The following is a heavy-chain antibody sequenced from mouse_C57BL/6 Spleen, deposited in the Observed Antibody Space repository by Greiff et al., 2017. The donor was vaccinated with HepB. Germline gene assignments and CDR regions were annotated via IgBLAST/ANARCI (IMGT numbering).Heavy chain of an antibody. CDR3: ARRALGYFDY. CDR1: GFTFSSYG. Sequence: DVMLVESGGDLVKPGGSLKLSCAASGFTFSSYGMSWVRQTPDKRLEWVATISSGGSYTYYPDSVKGRFTISRDNAKNTLYLQMSSLKSEDTAMYYCARRALGYFDYWGQGTTLTVSS. V-gene: IGHV5-6*02. J-gene: IGHJ2*01. CDR2: ISSGGSYT.